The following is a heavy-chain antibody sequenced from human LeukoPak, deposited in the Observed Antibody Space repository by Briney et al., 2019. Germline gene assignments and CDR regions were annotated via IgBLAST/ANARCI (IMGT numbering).Heavy chain of an antibody. V-gene: IGHV4-34*11. CDR2: ISYSGST. J-gene: IGHJ3*02. D-gene: IGHD3-3*01. CDR3: ASERLNVLRFLESRGSFDI. CDR1: GGSFSDYY. Sequence: PSETVSLTCAVYGGSFSDYYWNWIRQPPGKGLEWIGYISYSGSTYYNPSLKSRVTISLDRSKNHFTLKLSSVTAADTAVYYCASERLNVLRFLESRGSFDIWGQGTMVTVSS.